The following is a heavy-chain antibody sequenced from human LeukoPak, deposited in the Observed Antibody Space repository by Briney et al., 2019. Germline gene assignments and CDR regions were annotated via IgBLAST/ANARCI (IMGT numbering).Heavy chain of an antibody. V-gene: IGHV1-18*01. D-gene: IGHD3-22*01. J-gene: IGHJ4*02. CDR3: ARSDYYDSSGSY. CDR2: ISAYNGNT. CDR1: GYTFTSYG. Sequence: ASVKVSCKASGYTFTSYGISWVRQAPGQGLEWMGWISAYNGNTNYAQKLQGRVTMTTDTSTSTAYMELRSLRSDDTDVYYCARSDYYDSSGSYWGQGTLVTVSS.